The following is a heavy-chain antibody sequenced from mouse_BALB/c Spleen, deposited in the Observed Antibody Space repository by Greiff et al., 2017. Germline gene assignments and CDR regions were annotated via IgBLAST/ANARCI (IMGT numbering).Heavy chain of an antibody. D-gene: IGHD2-4*01. Sequence: QVQLKESAAELARPGASVKMSCKASGYTFTSYTMHWVKQRPGQGLEWIGYINPSSGYTEYNQKFKDKTTLTADKSSSTAYMQLSSLTSEDSAVYYCARDGYDYDVGFAYWGQGTLVTVSA. CDR2: INPSSGYT. CDR1: GYTFTSYT. V-gene: IGHV1-4*02. CDR3: ARDGYDYDVGFAY. J-gene: IGHJ3*01.